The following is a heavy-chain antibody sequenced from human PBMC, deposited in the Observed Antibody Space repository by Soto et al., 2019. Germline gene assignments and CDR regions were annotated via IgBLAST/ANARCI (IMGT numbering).Heavy chain of an antibody. Sequence: QVQLVQSGAEVKKPGSSVKVSCKASGGTFSSYAISWVRQAPGQGLEWMGGIIPIFGTANYAQKFQGRVTLTADKSKSTAYMELSSLRSEDTAVYYCAREKRWGGGSGIHPWGQGTLVTVSS. D-gene: IGHD3-10*01. V-gene: IGHV1-69*06. J-gene: IGHJ5*02. CDR1: GGTFSSYA. CDR3: AREKRWGGGSGIHP. CDR2: IIPIFGTA.